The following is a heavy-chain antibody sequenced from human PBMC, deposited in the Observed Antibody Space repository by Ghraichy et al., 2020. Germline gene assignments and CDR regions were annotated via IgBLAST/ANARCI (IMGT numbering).Heavy chain of an antibody. J-gene: IGHJ4*02. Sequence: GGSLRLSCAASGFTFSSYAMSWVRQAPGKGLEWVSAISGSGGSTYYADSVKGRFTISRDNSKNTLYLQMNSLRAEDTAVYYCAKEFSRYDFWSVGYFDYWGQGTLVTVSS. V-gene: IGHV3-23*01. CDR3: AKEFSRYDFWSVGYFDY. D-gene: IGHD3-3*01. CDR2: ISGSGGST. CDR1: GFTFSSYA.